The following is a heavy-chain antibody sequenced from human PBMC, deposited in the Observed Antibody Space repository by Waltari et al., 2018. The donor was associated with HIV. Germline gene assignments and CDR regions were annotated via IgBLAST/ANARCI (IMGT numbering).Heavy chain of an antibody. V-gene: IGHV3-23*01. D-gene: IGHD3-3*01. J-gene: IGHJ4*02. CDR1: GFTFSSHA. Sequence: EVQLLESGGGLVQPVGSLRLSCAASGFTFSSHATSWVRHAPGKGLEWVSSISSSAGRAYDAYSVKGRFTISRDNSKNTLYLQMNSLRAEYTAVYYCAEPHTIFGVVIAFDYWGQGTLVTVSS. CDR2: ISSSAGRA. CDR3: AEPHTIFGVVIAFDY.